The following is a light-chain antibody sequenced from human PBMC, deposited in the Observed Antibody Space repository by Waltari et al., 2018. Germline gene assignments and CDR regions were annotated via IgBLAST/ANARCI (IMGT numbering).Light chain of an antibody. CDR1: SEHSLYD. V-gene: IGLV4-69*01. Sequence: QLVLTQSPSASASLGASVKIPCTLSSEHSLYDIAWHQQHRERGPRFLMRHNSDGSHTKGDGIPDRFSGSKSGNTAALTVSGLQAEDEADYYCASRGASKVFGGGTKLTVL. CDR2: HNSDGSH. CDR3: ASRGASKV. J-gene: IGLJ2*01.